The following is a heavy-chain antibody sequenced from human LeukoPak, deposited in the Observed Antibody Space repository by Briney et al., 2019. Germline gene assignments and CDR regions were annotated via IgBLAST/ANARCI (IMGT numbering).Heavy chain of an antibody. J-gene: IGHJ6*02. V-gene: IGHV4-34*01. CDR1: GGSFSGYY. D-gene: IGHD2-2*01. Sequence: SETLSLTCAVYGGSFSGYYWSWIRLPPGKGLEWIGEINHSGSTNYNPSLKSRVTISVDTSKNQFSLKLSSVTAADTAVYYCARGLSGRYCSSTSCPRRANSYYYYGMDVWGQGTTVTVSS. CDR3: ARGLSGRYCSSTSCPRRANSYYYYGMDV. CDR2: INHSGST.